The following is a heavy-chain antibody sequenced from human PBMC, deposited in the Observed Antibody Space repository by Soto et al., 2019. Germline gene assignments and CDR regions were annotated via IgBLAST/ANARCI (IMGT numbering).Heavy chain of an antibody. CDR3: ARAFILTGYIWFDP. Sequence: SETLSLTCTVSGVSISSYYWSWIRQPPGKGLEWVGYIYYSGSTNYNPSLKSRVTISVDTSKNQFSLRLSSVTAADTAVYSCARAFILTGYIWFDPWGQGTLVTVSS. J-gene: IGHJ5*02. V-gene: IGHV4-59*01. CDR2: IYYSGST. CDR1: GVSISSYY. D-gene: IGHD3-9*01.